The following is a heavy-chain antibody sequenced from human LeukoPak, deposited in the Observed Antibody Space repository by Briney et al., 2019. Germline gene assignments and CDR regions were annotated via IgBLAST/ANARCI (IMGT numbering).Heavy chain of an antibody. Sequence: GSLRLSCAASGFNFRNFWMQWVRPAPGKGLVWVSPICSDGSTTNYADSVKGRFTMSRDNAKNTLYLQMNSLRAEDTAVYYCARFAEDPVKYNYYYMDVWGKGTTVTVSS. CDR2: ICSDGSTT. V-gene: IGHV3-74*01. D-gene: IGHD2-15*01. J-gene: IGHJ6*03. CDR3: ARFAEDPVKYNYYYMDV. CDR1: GFNFRNFW.